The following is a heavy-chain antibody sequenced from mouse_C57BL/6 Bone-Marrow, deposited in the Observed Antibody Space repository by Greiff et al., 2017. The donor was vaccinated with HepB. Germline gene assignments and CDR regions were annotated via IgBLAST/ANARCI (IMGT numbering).Heavy chain of an antibody. CDR2: ISSGGDYI. Sequence: EVKLMESGEGLVKPGGSLKLSCAASGFTFSSYAMSWVRQTPEKRLEWVAYISSGGDYIYYADTVKGRFTISSDNARNTLYLQMSSLKSEDTAMYYCTRVPYYSNYYYYAMDDWGQGTSVTVSS. D-gene: IGHD2-5*01. J-gene: IGHJ4*01. V-gene: IGHV5-9-1*02. CDR3: TRVPYYSNYYYYAMDD. CDR1: GFTFSSYA.